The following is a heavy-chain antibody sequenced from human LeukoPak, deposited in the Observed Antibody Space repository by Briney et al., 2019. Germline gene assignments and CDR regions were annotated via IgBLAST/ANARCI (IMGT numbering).Heavy chain of an antibody. J-gene: IGHJ3*02. Sequence: SETLSLTCTVSGGPISSYYWSWIRQPPGKGLEWIGYIYYSGSTNYNPSLKSRVTISVDTSKNQLSLKLSSVTAADTAVYYCARGYSSSWSGYAFDIWGQGTMVTVSS. D-gene: IGHD6-13*01. V-gene: IGHV4-59*01. CDR2: IYYSGST. CDR1: GGPISSYY. CDR3: ARGYSSSWSGYAFDI.